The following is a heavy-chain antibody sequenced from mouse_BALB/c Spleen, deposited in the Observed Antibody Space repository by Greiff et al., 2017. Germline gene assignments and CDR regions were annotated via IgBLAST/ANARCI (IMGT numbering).Heavy chain of an antibody. CDR2: IYPGDGST. J-gene: IGHJ4*01. D-gene: IGHD4-1*01. CDR3: ARSGKRYYAVDD. V-gene: IGHV1S56*01. CDR1: GYTFTSYD. Sequence: QVQLQQSGPALVKPAAFVTLSCTASGYTFTSYDLNCVKQRPGQGLEWIGWIYPGDGSTKYTEKVKGMATLTAHKSCNTAYMPLSSLTSENSAVDFCARSGKRYYAVDDWGQGTADTVYS.